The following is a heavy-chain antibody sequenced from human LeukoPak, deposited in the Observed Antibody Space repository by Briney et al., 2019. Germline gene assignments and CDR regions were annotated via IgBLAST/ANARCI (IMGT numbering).Heavy chain of an antibody. V-gene: IGHV3-21*01. D-gene: IGHD2-15*01. CDR1: GFTFSSYD. CDR3: AREGCSGGSCYHNWFDP. CDR2: LTTNSRYI. J-gene: IGHJ5*02. Sequence: GGSLRLSCAAFGFTFSSYDMNWVRQAPGKGLEWVSSLTTNSRYIYYADSVKGRFTISRDNAKNSLYLQMNGLRAEDTAVYYCAREGCSGGSCYHNWFDPWGQGTLVTVSS.